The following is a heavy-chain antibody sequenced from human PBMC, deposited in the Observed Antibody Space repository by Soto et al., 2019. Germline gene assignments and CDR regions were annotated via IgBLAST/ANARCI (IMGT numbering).Heavy chain of an antibody. D-gene: IGHD1-26*01. CDR1: GLTFSSYG. Sequence: GGSLRLSCAASGLTFSSYGMHWVRQAPGKGLEWVAVISYDGSNKYYADSVKGRFTISRDNSKNTLYLQMNSLRAEDTAVYYCAKVSPRIVGAAFDYWGQGTLVTVSS. J-gene: IGHJ4*02. CDR3: AKVSPRIVGAAFDY. V-gene: IGHV3-30*18. CDR2: ISYDGSNK.